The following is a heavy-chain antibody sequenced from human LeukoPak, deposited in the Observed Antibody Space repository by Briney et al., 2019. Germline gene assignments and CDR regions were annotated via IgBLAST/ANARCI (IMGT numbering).Heavy chain of an antibody. D-gene: IGHD3-22*01. J-gene: IGHJ3*02. CDR2: ISGSGGST. V-gene: IGHV3-23*01. CDR1: GFTFSSYA. CDR3: AKDLSGYDSSGLIGGAFDI. Sequence: GSLRLSCAASGFTFSSYAMSWVRQAPGKGLEWVSAISGSGGSTYYADSVKGRFTISRDNSKNTLYLQMNSLRAEDTAVYYCAKDLSGYDSSGLIGGAFDIWGQGTMVTVSS.